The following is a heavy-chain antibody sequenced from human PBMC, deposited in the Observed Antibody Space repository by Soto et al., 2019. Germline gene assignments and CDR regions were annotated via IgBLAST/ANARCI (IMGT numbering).Heavy chain of an antibody. J-gene: IGHJ4*02. CDR3: ARAPIYYDFWSGPPTYYFDY. Sequence: SETLSLTCTVSGGSISSGDYYWSWIRQPPGKGLEWIGYIYYSGSTYYNPSLKSRVTISVDTSKNQFSLKLSSVTAADTAVYYCARAPIYYDFWSGPPTYYFDYWGQGTLVTVSS. CDR2: IYYSGST. D-gene: IGHD3-3*01. CDR1: GGSISSGDYY. V-gene: IGHV4-30-4*01.